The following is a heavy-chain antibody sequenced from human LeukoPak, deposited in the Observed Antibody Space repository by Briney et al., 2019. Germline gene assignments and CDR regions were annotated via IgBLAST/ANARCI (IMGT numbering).Heavy chain of an antibody. J-gene: IGHJ4*02. Sequence: PGGSLRLSCAASGFTFSSSAMSWVRQAPGKGLEWVSTITNSGDSTYYADSVKGRFTISRDNSKNTVYLQVNSLGADDTAVYYCAKDASCSNWGQGTLVTVSS. CDR2: ITNSGDST. CDR3: AKDASCSN. CDR1: GFTFSSSA. D-gene: IGHD3-10*02. V-gene: IGHV3-23*01.